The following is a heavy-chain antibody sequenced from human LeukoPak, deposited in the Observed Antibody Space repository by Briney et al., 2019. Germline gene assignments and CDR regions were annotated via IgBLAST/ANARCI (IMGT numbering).Heavy chain of an antibody. CDR3: ARGGGTAMVSHTFDY. V-gene: IGHV4-59*01. D-gene: IGHD5-18*01. J-gene: IGHJ4*02. Sequence: SETLSLTCTVSGGSISSYYWSWFRQPPGKGLEWIGYVYYSGSTNYNPSLKSRVTISVDTSKNQFSLKLSSVTAADTAMYYCARGGGTAMVSHTFDYWGQGTLVTVSS. CDR2: VYYSGST. CDR1: GGSISSYY.